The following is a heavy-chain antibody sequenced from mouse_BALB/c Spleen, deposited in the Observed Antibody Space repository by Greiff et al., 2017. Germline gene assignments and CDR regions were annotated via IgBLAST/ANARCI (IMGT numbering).Heavy chain of an antibody. J-gene: IGHJ4*01. V-gene: IGHV5-6-3*01. D-gene: IGHD2-1*01. CDR2: INSNGGST. CDR3: ARDGYYYGSAMDY. CDR1: GFTFSSYG. Sequence: EVQGVESGGGLVQPGGSLKLSCAASGFTFSSYGMSWVRQTPDKRLELVATINSNGGSTYYPDSVKGRFTISRDNAKNTLYLQMSSLKSEDTAMYYCARDGYYYGSAMDYWGQGTSVTVSS.